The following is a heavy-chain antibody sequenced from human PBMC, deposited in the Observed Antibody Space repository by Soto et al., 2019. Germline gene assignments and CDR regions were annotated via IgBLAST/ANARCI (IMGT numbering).Heavy chain of an antibody. V-gene: IGHV3-23*01. CDR2: ISGSGTST. D-gene: IGHD3-3*01. CDR3: AKGPTIFGVVITFEYYYGMDV. Sequence: GGSLRRSCAASGFILSISAMSWVLQAPWKGLEWVSAISGSGTSTYYADSVKGRFTISGDNSKNTVYLQMNSLRAEDTAVYYCAKGPTIFGVVITFEYYYGMDVWGQGTTVTVSS. J-gene: IGHJ6*02. CDR1: GFILSISA.